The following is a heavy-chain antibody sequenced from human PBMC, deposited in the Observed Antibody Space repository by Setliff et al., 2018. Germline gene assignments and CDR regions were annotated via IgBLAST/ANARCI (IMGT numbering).Heavy chain of an antibody. CDR1: GYSFTDYG. Sequence: ASVKVSCKTSGYSFTDYGIAWVRQAPGQGLEWMGWISAHTGNTYSGQKLHDRLTLTTDTSTNTAYMELRSLTSDDTAIYYCARINFYVSSGYYYAPDYWGPVTLVTVSS. CDR2: ISAHTGNT. J-gene: IGHJ4*02. CDR3: ARINFYVSSGYYYAPDY. D-gene: IGHD3-22*01. V-gene: IGHV1-18*01.